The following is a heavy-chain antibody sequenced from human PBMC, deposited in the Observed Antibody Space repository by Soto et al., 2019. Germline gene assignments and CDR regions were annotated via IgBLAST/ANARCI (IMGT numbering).Heavy chain of an antibody. CDR2: IYSDGSGT. CDR3: ATLNSFGSDY. Sequence: EVQLVESGGGLVQPGGSLRLSCAASGFTFSNFWMHWVRQAPGKGLVWVSRIYSDGSGTTYADSVKGRFTISRDNDKSTLYLQMNSLRAEDTAVYYCATLNSFGSDYWGRGPLVTVSS. CDR1: GFTFSNFW. V-gene: IGHV3-74*01. D-gene: IGHD5-18*01. J-gene: IGHJ4*02.